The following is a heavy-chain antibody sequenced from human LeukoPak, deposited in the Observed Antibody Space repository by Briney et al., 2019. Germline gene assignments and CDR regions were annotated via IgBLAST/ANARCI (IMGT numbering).Heavy chain of an antibody. J-gene: IGHJ4*02. CDR2: ISYDGSNK. V-gene: IGHV3-30*18. D-gene: IGHD1-1*01. CDR3: AKDANWNLDY. CDR1: GFTFSSYG. Sequence: GGSLRLSCAASGFTFSSYGMHWVRQAPGKGLEWVAAISYDGSNKYYADSVKGRFTVSRDNSKNTLYLQMNSLRAEDTAVYYCAKDANWNLDYWGQGTLVTVSS.